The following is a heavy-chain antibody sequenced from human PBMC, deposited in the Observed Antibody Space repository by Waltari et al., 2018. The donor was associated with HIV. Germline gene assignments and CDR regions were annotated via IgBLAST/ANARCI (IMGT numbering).Heavy chain of an antibody. CDR2: INRYGSST. D-gene: IGHD5-18*01. V-gene: IGHV3-74*01. CDR3: ARVQGYSYAVNWFDP. CDR1: GFAFSSYW. J-gene: IGHJ5*02. Sequence: EVQLVESGGGLVQPGGSLRLCCAAPGFAFSSYWMHGVRQAPGKGLVWAARINRYGSSTSYADSVKGRFTISRDNAKNTLYLQMNSLRAEDTAVYYCARVQGYSYAVNWFDPWGQGTLVTVSS.